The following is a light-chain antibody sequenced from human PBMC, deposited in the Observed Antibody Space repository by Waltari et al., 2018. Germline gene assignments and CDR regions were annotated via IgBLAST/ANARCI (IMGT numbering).Light chain of an antibody. CDR3: QQRSNWPFT. CDR2: DAS. Sequence: EIVLTQSPATLSLSPGERASQSVSSDLAWFLQKPGQAPRLLIYDASDRATGIPARFSGSGSGTDFTLTISSLEPEDFAVYYCQQRSNWPFTFGGGTKVEIK. J-gene: IGKJ4*01. V-gene: IGKV3-11*01. CDR1: QSVSSD.